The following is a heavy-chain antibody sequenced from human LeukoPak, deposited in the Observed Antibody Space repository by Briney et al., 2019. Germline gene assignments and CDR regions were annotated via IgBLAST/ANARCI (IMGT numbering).Heavy chain of an antibody. CDR1: GGSISSGGYS. Sequence: SETLSLTCAVSGGSISSGGYSWSWIRQPPGKGLEWIGYIYHSGSTYYNPSLKSRVTISVDTSKNQFSLKLSSVTAADTAVYYCARALITIFGVVISPNWFDPWGQGTLVTVSS. J-gene: IGHJ5*02. V-gene: IGHV4-30-2*05. CDR3: ARALITIFGVVISPNWFDP. D-gene: IGHD3-3*01. CDR2: IYHSGST.